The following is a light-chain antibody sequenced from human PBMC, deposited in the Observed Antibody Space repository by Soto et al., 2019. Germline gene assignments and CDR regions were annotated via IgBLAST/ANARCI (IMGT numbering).Light chain of an antibody. CDR2: DVT. J-gene: IGLJ7*01. Sequence: QSALTQPPSASGSPGQSVTISCTGTSSDVGAYNYVSWYQQHPGKAPKLMIYDVTKRPSGVPDRFSGSKSGNTASLTVSGLQAEDEADYCCISYAGSNIWMFGGGTQLTVL. CDR1: SSDVGAYNY. V-gene: IGLV2-8*01. CDR3: ISYAGSNIWM.